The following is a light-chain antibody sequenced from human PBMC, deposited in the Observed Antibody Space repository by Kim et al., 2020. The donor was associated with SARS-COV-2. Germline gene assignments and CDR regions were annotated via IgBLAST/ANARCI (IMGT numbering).Light chain of an antibody. CDR3: QRYNSVPFT. J-gene: IGKJ3*01. Sequence: DIQMTQSPSSLSASVGDRVTITCRASQVIDNYVAWYQQKPGKVPKLLMYAATTLQSGVPSRFSGSASGTGFTLTISSLQPEDVGTYYCQRYNSVPFTFGPGTKVDIK. CDR2: AAT. V-gene: IGKV1-27*01. CDR1: QVIDNY.